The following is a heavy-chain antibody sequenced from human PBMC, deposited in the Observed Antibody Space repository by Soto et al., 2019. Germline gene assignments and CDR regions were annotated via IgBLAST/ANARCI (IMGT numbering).Heavy chain of an antibody. V-gene: IGHV3-7*05. D-gene: IGHD1-26*01. J-gene: IGHJ1*01. CDR1: GFTFSVYW. CDR3: ASATV. CDR2: IKVEGSEK. Sequence: EVQLVESGGGLVQPGGPRGPSLEAPGFTFSVYWMGWVGQAPGKGLEWVANIKVEGSEKNYVDSVKGRFTISRDNAKNSVYLQMDSLRAEDTAVYYCASATVRGQGTLVTVSS.